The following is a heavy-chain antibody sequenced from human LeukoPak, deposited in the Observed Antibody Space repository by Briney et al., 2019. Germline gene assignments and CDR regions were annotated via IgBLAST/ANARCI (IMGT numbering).Heavy chain of an antibody. V-gene: IGHV4-59*01. CDR1: GGSISTYY. CDR3: ARNAYDFLTGHLVYMDV. D-gene: IGHD3-9*01. Sequence: SETLSLTCTVSGGSISTYYWTWIRQPPRKGLEWIGHIYYSGSTNYNPSLKSRVTISIDTSKNQFSLRLSSVTAADTAMYYCARNAYDFLTGHLVYMDVWGKGTTVTVSS. CDR2: IYYSGST. J-gene: IGHJ6*03.